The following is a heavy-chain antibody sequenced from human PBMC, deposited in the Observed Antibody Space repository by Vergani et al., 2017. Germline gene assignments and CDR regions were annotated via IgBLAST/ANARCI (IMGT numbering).Heavy chain of an antibody. CDR2: INSDGSST. CDR1: GFTFSNAW. V-gene: IGHV3-74*01. Sequence: EVQLVESGGGLVKPGGSLRLSCAASGFTFSNAWMSWVRQAPGKGLEWVGRINSDGSSTSYADSVKGRFTISRDNAKNSLYLQMNSLRAEDTAVYYCARESSTSWYYYYGMDVWGQGTTVTVSS. D-gene: IGHD2-2*01. J-gene: IGHJ6*02. CDR3: ARESSTSWYYYYGMDV.